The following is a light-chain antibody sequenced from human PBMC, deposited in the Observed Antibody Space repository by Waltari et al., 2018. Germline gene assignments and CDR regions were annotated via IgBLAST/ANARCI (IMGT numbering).Light chain of an antibody. CDR3: QQLNTYPLT. Sequence: IQLTQSPSSLSASVGDRVTITCRASQGISTYLAWYQQRPGKAPKLLMYAASTLQSGVPSRFSGSGSGTDFTLTISSLQPEDFATYYCQQLNTYPLTVGGGTKVEIK. V-gene: IGKV1-9*01. J-gene: IGKJ4*01. CDR2: AAS. CDR1: QGISTY.